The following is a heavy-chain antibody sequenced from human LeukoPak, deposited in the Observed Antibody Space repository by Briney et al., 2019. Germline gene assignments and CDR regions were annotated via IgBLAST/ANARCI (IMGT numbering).Heavy chain of an antibody. Sequence: SGTLSLTCTVSGDSISSHKWWWCWVRQPPGKGLEWIGEINHSGSTNYNPSLKSRVTISVDTSKNQFSLKLSSVTAADTAVYYCARHRRFRRSSGLGSPDYWGQGTLVTVSS. D-gene: IGHD6-19*01. CDR2: INHSGST. V-gene: IGHV4-4*02. J-gene: IGHJ4*02. CDR1: GDSISSHKW. CDR3: ARHRRFRRSSGLGSPDY.